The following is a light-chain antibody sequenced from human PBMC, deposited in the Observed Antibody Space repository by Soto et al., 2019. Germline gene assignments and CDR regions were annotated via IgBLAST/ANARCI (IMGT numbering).Light chain of an antibody. CDR1: QSVSSYC. CDR3: QHYGNRPPWT. CDR2: GAT. Sequence: EMVLTQSPATLSLSPGERATLSCRASQSVSSYCLAWYQQTPRQPPRLLIYGATSRATGIPDRFGGSGSGTDFTLTISRLEPEDFVVYYCQHYGNRPPWTFGQGTKVEVK. V-gene: IGKV3-20*01. J-gene: IGKJ1*01.